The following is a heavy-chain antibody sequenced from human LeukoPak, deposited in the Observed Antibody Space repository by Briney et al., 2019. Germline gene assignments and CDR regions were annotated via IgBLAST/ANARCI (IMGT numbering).Heavy chain of an antibody. V-gene: IGHV3-30-3*01. J-gene: IGHJ4*02. CDR3: ARDHAGSFDY. Sequence: PGGSLRLSCAASGFTFSSYAMSWVRQAPGKGLEWVAVISYDGSNKYYADSVKGRFTISRDNSKNTLYLQMNGLRAEDTAVYYCARDHAGSFDYWGQGTLVTVSS. CDR2: ISYDGSNK. D-gene: IGHD1-1*01. CDR1: GFTFSSYA.